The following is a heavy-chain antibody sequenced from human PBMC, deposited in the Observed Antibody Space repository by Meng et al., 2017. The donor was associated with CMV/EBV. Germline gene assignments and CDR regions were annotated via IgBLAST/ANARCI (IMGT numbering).Heavy chain of an antibody. J-gene: IGHJ3*02. D-gene: IGHD3-3*01. CDR2: IIPILGIA. CDR3: AHTIFGAAKAFDI. Sequence: SVKVSCKASGGTFSSYTISWVRQAPGQGLEWMGRIIPILGIANYAQKFQGRVTITADKSTSTAYMELSSLRSEDTAVYYCAHTIFGAAKAFDIWGQGTMVTVSS. CDR1: GGTFSSYT. V-gene: IGHV1-69*02.